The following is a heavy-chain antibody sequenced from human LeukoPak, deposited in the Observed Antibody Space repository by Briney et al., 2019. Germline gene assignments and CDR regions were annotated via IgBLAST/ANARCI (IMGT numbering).Heavy chain of an antibody. CDR1: GGSISSYY. J-gene: IGHJ4*02. Sequence: PSGTLSLTCTVSGGSISSYYWSWIRQPPGKGLEWIGYIYYSGSTNYNPSLKSRVTISVDTSKNQFSLKLSSVTAADTAVYYCARDHSGSYDYWGQGTLVTVSS. V-gene: IGHV4-59*01. CDR2: IYYSGST. CDR3: ARDHSGSYDY. D-gene: IGHD1-26*01.